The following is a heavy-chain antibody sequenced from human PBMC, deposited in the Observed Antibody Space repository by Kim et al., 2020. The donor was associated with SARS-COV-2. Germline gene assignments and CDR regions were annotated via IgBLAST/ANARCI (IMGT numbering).Heavy chain of an antibody. J-gene: IGHJ4*02. Sequence: GGSLRLSCAATGFTFSSHAMSWVRQAPGKGLEWVSAISGSGGSTYYADSVKGRFTISRDNSKNTLYLQMNSLRAEDTAVYYCAKAKRYYYGSGSYWDYWGQGTLVTVSS. V-gene: IGHV3-23*01. D-gene: IGHD3-10*01. CDR1: GFTFSSHA. CDR3: AKAKRYYYGSGSYWDY. CDR2: ISGSGGST.